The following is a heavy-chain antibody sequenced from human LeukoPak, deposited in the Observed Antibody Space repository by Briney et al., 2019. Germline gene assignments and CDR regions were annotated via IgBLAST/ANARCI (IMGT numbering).Heavy chain of an antibody. CDR2: ISSSDSTI. J-gene: IGHJ6*02. Sequence: GSLRLSCAASGFTFSSYEMNWVRQAPGKGLEWVSYISSSDSTIYYADSVKGRFTISRDNAKNSLYLQMNGLRAEDTAVYYCARDGSSSWYYYGMDVWGQGTTVTVSS. CDR3: ARDGSSSWYYYGMDV. V-gene: IGHV3-48*03. D-gene: IGHD6-13*01. CDR1: GFTFSSYE.